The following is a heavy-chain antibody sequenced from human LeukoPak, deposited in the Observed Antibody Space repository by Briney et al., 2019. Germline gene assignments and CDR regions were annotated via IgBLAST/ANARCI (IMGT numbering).Heavy chain of an antibody. CDR2: ISSSGGTI. CDR3: ARDRTRDFGVVIARPHYYYGMDV. D-gene: IGHD3-3*01. V-gene: IGHV3-48*03. Sequence: GGSLRLSCAASGFTFSSYEMNWVRQAPGKGLEWVSYISSSGGTIYYADSVKGRFTISRDNAKNSLYLQMNSLRAEDTAVYYCARDRTRDFGVVIARPHYYYGMDVWGQGTTVTVSS. CDR1: GFTFSSYE. J-gene: IGHJ6*02.